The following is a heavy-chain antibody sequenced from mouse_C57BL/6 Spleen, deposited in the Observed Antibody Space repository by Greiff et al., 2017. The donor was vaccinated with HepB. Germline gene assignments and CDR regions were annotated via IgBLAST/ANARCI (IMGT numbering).Heavy chain of an antibody. CDR1: GFNIKDDY. Sequence: EVQRVESGAELVRPGASVKLSCTASGFNIKDDYMHWVKQRPEQGLEWIGWIDPENGDTEYASKFQGKATITADTSSNTAYLQLSSLTSEDTAVYYCTVGSYFDYWGQGTTLTVSS. V-gene: IGHV14-4*01. D-gene: IGHD1-1*01. J-gene: IGHJ2*01. CDR3: TVGSYFDY. CDR2: IDPENGDT.